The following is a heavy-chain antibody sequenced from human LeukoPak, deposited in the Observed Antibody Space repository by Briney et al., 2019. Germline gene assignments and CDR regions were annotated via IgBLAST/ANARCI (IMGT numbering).Heavy chain of an antibody. CDR3: ARERNNDYGDYGAFDI. CDR1: GGPISSYY. Sequence: PSETLSLTCTVSGGPISSYYWSWIRQPPGKGLEWIGYIYYSGSTNYNPSLKSRVTISVDTSKNQFSLKLSSVTAADTAVYYCARERNNDYGDYGAFDIWGQGTMVTVSS. V-gene: IGHV4-59*01. J-gene: IGHJ3*02. D-gene: IGHD4-17*01. CDR2: IYYSGST.